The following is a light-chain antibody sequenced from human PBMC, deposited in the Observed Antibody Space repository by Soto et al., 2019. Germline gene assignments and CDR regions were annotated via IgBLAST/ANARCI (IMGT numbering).Light chain of an antibody. CDR1: SSDVGGYNY. J-gene: IGLJ2*01. CDR3: SSYTSSSTHVV. V-gene: IGLV2-14*01. Sequence: QSALTQPASVSGSPGQSITISCTGTSSDVGGYNYVSWYQQNPGKAPKLMIYDVSNRPSGVSNRFSGSKSGNTASLTISGLQAEDEGDYYCSSYTSSSTHVVFGGGTKVTVL. CDR2: DVS.